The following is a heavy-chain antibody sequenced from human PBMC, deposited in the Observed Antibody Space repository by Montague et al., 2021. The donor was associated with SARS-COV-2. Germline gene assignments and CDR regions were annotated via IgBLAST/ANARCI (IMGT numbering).Heavy chain of an antibody. CDR2: VNQSGTT. J-gene: IGHJ3*02. CDR3: ARGRRPVVVPGAGPAGRAFCI. Sequence: SETLSLTCTVSGGSISSSSYYRGWVRQPPGKGLEWIGEVNQSGTTIYNPSAKSGVTISEDTSKNQFYLRLNSVTAADTAVYYCARGRRPVVVPGAGPAGRAFCIGGQGTMVTVSS. CDR1: GGSISSSSYY. D-gene: IGHD2-2*01. V-gene: IGHV4-39*07.